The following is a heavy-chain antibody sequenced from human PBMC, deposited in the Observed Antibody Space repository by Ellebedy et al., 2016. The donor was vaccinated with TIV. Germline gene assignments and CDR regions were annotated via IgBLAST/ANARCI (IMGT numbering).Heavy chain of an antibody. D-gene: IGHD2-2*01. CDR1: GFTFSSYA. CDR3: ARESPAATSYFDY. J-gene: IGHJ4*02. CDR2: ISYDGSNK. V-gene: IGHV3-30*07. Sequence: GESLKISCAASGFTFSSYAMHWVRQAPGKGLEWVAVISYDGSNKYYADSVKGRFTISRDSAKNSLYLQMNSLRAEDTAVYYCARESPAATSYFDYWGQGTLVTVSS.